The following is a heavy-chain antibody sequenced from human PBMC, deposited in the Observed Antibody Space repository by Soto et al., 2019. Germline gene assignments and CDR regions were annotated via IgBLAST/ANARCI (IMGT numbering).Heavy chain of an antibody. CDR1: GFSVNSDY. Sequence: EVQLVESGGGLVQPGGSLRLSCAASGFSVNSDYMTWVRQAPGKGLEWDSVIYSGGSTYYTDSVKGRFTMSRDNSKNTLYLQMSSLRAEDTAVYYCARAPLYGGQAYWGQGTLLTVSS. D-gene: IGHD4-17*01. CDR2: IYSGGST. V-gene: IGHV3-66*01. CDR3: ARAPLYGGQAY. J-gene: IGHJ4*02.